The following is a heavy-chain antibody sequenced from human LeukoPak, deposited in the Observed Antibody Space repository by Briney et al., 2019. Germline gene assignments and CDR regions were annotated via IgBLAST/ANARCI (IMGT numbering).Heavy chain of an antibody. D-gene: IGHD3-3*01. CDR3: TKRLSLRFDAFDI. V-gene: IGHV3-23*01. CDR1: GFTFSSYA. J-gene: IGHJ3*02. Sequence: GGSLRLSCAASGFTFSSYAMSWVRQAPGKGLEWVSAISGSGGSTYYADSVKGRFTISRDNSKNTLYLQMNSLRAEDTAVYYCTKRLSLRFDAFDIWGPGTMVTVSS. CDR2: ISGSGGST.